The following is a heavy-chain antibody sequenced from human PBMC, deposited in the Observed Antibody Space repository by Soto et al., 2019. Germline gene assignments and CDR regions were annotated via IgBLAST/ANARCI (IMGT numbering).Heavy chain of an antibody. J-gene: IGHJ3*02. CDR2: RWSDESKK. D-gene: IGHD3-16*01. V-gene: IGHV3-33*03. CDR3: ARSMGKWPLYEGIDI. CDR1: GFTFSTYG. Sequence: QVQLVESGGGVVQPGSSLRLSCVASGFTFSTYGMHWVRQAPGKGLEWVAIRWSDESKKYHADSVEGRFTISRDNTRNTLNLQMNSLRADEPAVYYCARSMGKWPLYEGIDIWGPGTRVTVST.